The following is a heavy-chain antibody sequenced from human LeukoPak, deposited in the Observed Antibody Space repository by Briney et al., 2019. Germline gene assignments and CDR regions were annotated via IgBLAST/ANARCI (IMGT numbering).Heavy chain of an antibody. V-gene: IGHV3-21*01. J-gene: IGHJ4*02. CDR2: ISSSSSRSSYI. CDR1: GSTFNSYT. D-gene: IGHD3-22*01. Sequence: GGSLRLSCAASGSTFNSYTMNWVRQAPGKGLEWVSSISSSSSRSSYIYYADSVKGRFTISRDNAKNSLYLQMNSLRAEDTAVYYCARDRSGDTMIYDYWGQGTLVTVSS. CDR3: ARDRSGDTMIYDY.